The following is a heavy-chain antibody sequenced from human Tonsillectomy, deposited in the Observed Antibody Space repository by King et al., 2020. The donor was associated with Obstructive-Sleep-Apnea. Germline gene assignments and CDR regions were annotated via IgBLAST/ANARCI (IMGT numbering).Heavy chain of an antibody. Sequence: VQLQQGGAGLLKPSETLSLTCAVYGGSFSDYYWSWIRQPPGKGLEWIGEINHSGNTNYNPSLKSRVTISVDTSKNQFCLKLSSVTAADTAMYYCAKGSSSWYPDYFDYWGQGTLVTVSS. D-gene: IGHD6-13*01. V-gene: IGHV4-34*01. J-gene: IGHJ4*02. CDR2: INHSGNT. CDR1: GGSFSDYY. CDR3: AKGSSSWYPDYFDY.